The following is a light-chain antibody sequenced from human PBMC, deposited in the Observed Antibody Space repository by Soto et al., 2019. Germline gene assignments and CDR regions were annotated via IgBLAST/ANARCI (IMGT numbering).Light chain of an antibody. Sequence: EIVLTQSLGTLSLSPGESATLSCRASQTVSSSSVAWYQQKPGQAPRLLIYGASTRATGIPDRFSGSGSGTYFTLTINRLEAEDFAVYYCQQRGGSPSWTFGQGAKVEIK. CDR1: QTVSSSS. CDR2: GAS. J-gene: IGKJ1*01. CDR3: QQRGGSPSWT. V-gene: IGKV3-20*01.